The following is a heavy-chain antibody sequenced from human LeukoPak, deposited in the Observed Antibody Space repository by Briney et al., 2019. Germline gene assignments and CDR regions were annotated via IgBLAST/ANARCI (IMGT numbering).Heavy chain of an antibody. Sequence: TGGSLRLSCAASGASVSNNYMTWVRQAPGKGLEWVSVIYTGGSTYYADAVKGRFTISRDNSKNTLYLQMNSLRLEDTAVYYCARLPSYWGQGTLVTVSS. CDR2: IYTGGST. CDR1: GASVSNNY. V-gene: IGHV3-66*02. CDR3: ARLPSY. J-gene: IGHJ4*01.